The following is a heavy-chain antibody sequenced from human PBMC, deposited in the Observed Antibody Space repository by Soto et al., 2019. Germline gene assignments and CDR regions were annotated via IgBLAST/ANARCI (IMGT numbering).Heavy chain of an antibody. V-gene: IGHV3-30*18. D-gene: IGHD5-18*01. J-gene: IGHJ6*02. CDR3: AKDHDFSWIQLSYYYYYGMDV. CDR1: GFTFSSYG. Sequence: QVQLVESGGGVVQPGRSLRLSCAASGFTFSSYGMHWVRQAPGKGLEWVAVISYDGSNKYYADSVKGRFTISRHNSKNTLYLQMNSLRAEDTAVYYCAKDHDFSWIQLSYYYYYGMDVWGQGTTVTVSS. CDR2: ISYDGSNK.